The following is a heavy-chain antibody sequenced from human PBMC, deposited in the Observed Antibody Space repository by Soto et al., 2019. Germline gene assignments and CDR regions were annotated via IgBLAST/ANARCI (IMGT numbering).Heavy chain of an antibody. D-gene: IGHD3-22*01. V-gene: IGHV4-39*01. Sequence: QLQLQESGPGLVKPSETLSLTCTVSGGSISSSSYYWGWIRQPPGKGLEWIGSIYYSGSTYYNPSLQSRVTISVDTSKNQFSLKLSSVTAADTAVYYCARPFGHSSGYIDYWGQGTLVTVSS. J-gene: IGHJ4*02. CDR1: GGSISSSSYY. CDR2: IYYSGST. CDR3: ARPFGHSSGYIDY.